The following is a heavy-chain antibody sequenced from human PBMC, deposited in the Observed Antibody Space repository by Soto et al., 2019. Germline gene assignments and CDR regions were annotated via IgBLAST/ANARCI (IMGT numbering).Heavy chain of an antibody. Sequence: TGGSLRLSCVVSGFTFSTYAMNWVRQAPGRGLEWVSGISGGGGTTYYAVSVKGRFTISRDNSKNTLSLQMNSLRVEDTAVYYCAKGSYAVTGLFDFWGQGTLVTVSS. CDR1: GFTFSTYA. D-gene: IGHD6-19*01. V-gene: IGHV3-23*01. J-gene: IGHJ4*02. CDR2: ISGGGGTT. CDR3: AKGSYAVTGLFDF.